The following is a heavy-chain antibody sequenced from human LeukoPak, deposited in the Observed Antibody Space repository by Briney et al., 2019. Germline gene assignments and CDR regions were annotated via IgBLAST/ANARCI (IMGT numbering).Heavy chain of an antibody. CDR2: IYYSGST. D-gene: IGHD2-8*02. Sequence: WVRQAPGKGLEWTGSIYYSGSTYYNPSLKSRVTMSVDTSKNQFSLKLSSVTAADTAVYYCARHGGVGVIPDFDYWGPGTLVTVSS. J-gene: IGHJ4*02. V-gene: IGHV4-39*01. CDR3: ARHGGVGVIPDFDY.